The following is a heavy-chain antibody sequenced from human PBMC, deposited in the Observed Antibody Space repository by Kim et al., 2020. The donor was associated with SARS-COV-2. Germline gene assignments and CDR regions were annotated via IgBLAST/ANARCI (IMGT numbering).Heavy chain of an antibody. V-gene: IGHV3-30*04. CDR3: ARGTSGSDAFDI. D-gene: IGHD3-10*01. CDR1: GFTFSSYA. J-gene: IGHJ3*02. CDR2: ISYDGSNK. Sequence: GGSLRLSCAASGFTFSSYAMHWVRQAPGKGLEWVAVISYDGSNKYYADSVKGRFTISRDNSKNTLYLQMNSLRAEDTAVYYCARGTSGSDAFDIWGQGT.